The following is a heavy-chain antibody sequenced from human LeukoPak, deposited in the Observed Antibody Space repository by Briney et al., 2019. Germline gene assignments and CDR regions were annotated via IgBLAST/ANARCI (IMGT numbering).Heavy chain of an antibody. Sequence: GGSLRLSCAASGFTFSTYSMNWVRQAPGKGLEWVSSISATGSYTYYADSVKGRFTLSRDSAKSSLYLQMSSLRAEDTAVYYCARVGAYTDYAPDYGGQGTLVTVSS. D-gene: IGHD4-17*01. CDR1: GFTFSTYS. V-gene: IGHV3-21*01. CDR2: ISATGSYT. J-gene: IGHJ4*02. CDR3: ARVGAYTDYAPDY.